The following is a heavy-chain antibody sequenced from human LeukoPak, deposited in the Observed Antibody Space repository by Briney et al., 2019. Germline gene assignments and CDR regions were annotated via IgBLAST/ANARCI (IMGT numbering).Heavy chain of an antibody. CDR3: ARAYYYDSSGYSSYYFDY. Sequence: GGSLRLSCAASGYTFSSYWMHWVRQAPGKGLVWDSRINSDGSSTSYADSVKGRFTISRDNAKNTLYLQMNSLRAEDTAVYYCARAYYYDSSGYSSYYFDYWGQGTLVTVSS. CDR2: INSDGSST. CDR1: GYTFSSYW. D-gene: IGHD3-22*01. J-gene: IGHJ4*02. V-gene: IGHV3-74*01.